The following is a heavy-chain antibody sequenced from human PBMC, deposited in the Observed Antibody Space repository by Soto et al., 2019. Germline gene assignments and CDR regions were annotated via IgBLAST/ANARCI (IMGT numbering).Heavy chain of an antibody. Sequence: SETLSLTCTVSGGSISSYYWSWIRQPPGKGLEWIGYIYYSGSTNYSPSLKSRVTISVDTSKNQFSLKLSSVTAADTAVYYCARIDYYYYMDVWAKGPRSPSP. CDR3: ARIDYYYYMDV. V-gene: IGHV4-59*08. CDR1: GGSISSYY. J-gene: IGHJ6*03. CDR2: IYYSGST.